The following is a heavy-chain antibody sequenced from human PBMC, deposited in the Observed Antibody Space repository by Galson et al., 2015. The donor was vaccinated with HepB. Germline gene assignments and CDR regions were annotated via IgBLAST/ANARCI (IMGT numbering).Heavy chain of an antibody. CDR3: ARRYYYDSSGYYYSGRLSAFGI. CDR1: GGSFSGYY. D-gene: IGHD3-22*01. V-gene: IGHV4-34*01. Sequence: TLSLTCAVYGGSFSGYYWSWIRQPPGKGLEWIGEINHGGSTNYNPSLKSRVTMSVGTSKFQFSLKLSSVTAAETAVYFCARRYYYDSSGYYYSGRLSAFGIWGQGTMVTVSS. CDR2: INHGGST. J-gene: IGHJ3*02.